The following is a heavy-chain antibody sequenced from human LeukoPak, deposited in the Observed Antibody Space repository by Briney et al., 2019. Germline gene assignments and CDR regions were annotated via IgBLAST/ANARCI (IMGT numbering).Heavy chain of an antibody. Sequence: GGSLRLSCAAAGFTFNSYWMHWVRQSPGNGLVWVSRINFDGSSTNYADSVKGRFSISRDNTKNTLYLQMNSLRAEDTAVYYCLRARPPHYYSDYWGQGTLVTVSS. CDR2: INFDGSST. J-gene: IGHJ4*02. CDR1: GFTFNSYW. CDR3: LRARPPHYYSDY. V-gene: IGHV3-74*01.